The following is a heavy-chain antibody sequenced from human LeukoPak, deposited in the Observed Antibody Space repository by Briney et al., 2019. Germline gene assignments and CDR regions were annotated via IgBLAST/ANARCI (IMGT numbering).Heavy chain of an antibody. CDR1: GGSISSGGYY. V-gene: IGHV4-30-2*01. CDR2: IYHSGST. Sequence: SETLSLTCTVSGGSISSGGYYWSWIRQPPGKGLEWIGYIYHSGSTYYNPSLKSRVTISVDRSKNQFSLKLSSVTAADTAVYYCARYGFRYCSSTSCYTRPSAFDIWGQGTMVTVSS. CDR3: ARYGFRYCSSTSCYTRPSAFDI. D-gene: IGHD2-2*02. J-gene: IGHJ3*02.